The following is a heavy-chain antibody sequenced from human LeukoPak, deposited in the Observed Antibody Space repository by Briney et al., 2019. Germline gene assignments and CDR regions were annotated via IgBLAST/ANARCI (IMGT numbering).Heavy chain of an antibody. J-gene: IGHJ4*02. V-gene: IGHV4-39*07. CDR3: ARSPSYSGSSANLDY. CDR1: GDSISSRTYY. CDR2: IYHSGST. Sequence: KTSETLSLTCTVSGDSISSRTYYWGWIRQPPGQGLEWIGSIYHSGSTYYNPSLKSRVTISVDRSKNQFSLKLSSVTAADTAVYYCARSPSYSGSSANLDYWGQGTLVTVSS. D-gene: IGHD1-26*01.